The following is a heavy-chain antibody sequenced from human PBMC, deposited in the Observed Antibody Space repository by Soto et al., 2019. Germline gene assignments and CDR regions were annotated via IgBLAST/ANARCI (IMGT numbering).Heavy chain of an antibody. CDR1: GFTFSGYS. Sequence: DVQLVESGGGLVQPGGSLRLSCVVSGFTFSGYSMNWVRQAPGKGLEWLAYIGISSSRTDYADSVKGRFIISRDNARNSLYRQMSSLRADDTAVYYCVRDADEVPPGQNRVHGDYWGQGTLVTVSS. D-gene: IGHD1-1*01. V-gene: IGHV3-48*01. CDR2: IGISSSRT. J-gene: IGHJ4*02. CDR3: VRDADEVPPGQNRVHGDY.